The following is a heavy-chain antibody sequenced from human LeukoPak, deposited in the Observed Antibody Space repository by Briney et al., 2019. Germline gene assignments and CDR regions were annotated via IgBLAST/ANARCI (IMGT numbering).Heavy chain of an antibody. D-gene: IGHD5-24*01. J-gene: IGHJ4*02. Sequence: SSETQSLTCTVSGGSIIDYYWSWIRQPPGKGLEWVGYISDIGSTNYNPSLKSRVTISVDTSKNQFSLKLTSVTAADTAVYYCARLSRDGYKLPYWGQGTLVTVSS. CDR3: ARLSRDGYKLPY. CDR1: GGSIIDYY. CDR2: ISDIGST. V-gene: IGHV4-59*01.